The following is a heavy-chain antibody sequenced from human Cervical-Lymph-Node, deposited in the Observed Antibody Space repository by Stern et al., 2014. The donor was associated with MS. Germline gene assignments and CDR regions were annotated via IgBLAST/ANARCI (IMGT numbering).Heavy chain of an antibody. Sequence: VQLVQSGSELKKPGASVKVSCKASGNTFTSYSVNWVRQAPGQGLEWMGRIHTDTGNPTYAPAFTGRFVFSLDTSVSTTYLQISSLKAEDTAVYYCAGDLVYSYGSGIWGQGTTVTVSS. V-gene: IGHV7-4-1*02. CDR2: IHTDTGNP. D-gene: IGHD3-10*01. CDR3: AGDLVYSYGSGI. J-gene: IGHJ6*02. CDR1: GNTFTSYS.